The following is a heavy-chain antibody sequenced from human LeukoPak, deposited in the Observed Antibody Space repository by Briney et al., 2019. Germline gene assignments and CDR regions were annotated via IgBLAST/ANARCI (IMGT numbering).Heavy chain of an antibody. CDR1: GYTFTSYG. CDR2: INPRGGST. Sequence: ASVKVSCKASGYTFTSYGISWVRQAPGQGLEWMGMINPRGGSTNYAQKFQGRVTMTRDTSTSTVYMELSSLRSEDTAVYYCAATTPGDTAMVYYYYYYMDVWGKGTTVTVSS. V-gene: IGHV1-46*01. D-gene: IGHD5-18*01. CDR3: AATTPGDTAMVYYYYYYMDV. J-gene: IGHJ6*03.